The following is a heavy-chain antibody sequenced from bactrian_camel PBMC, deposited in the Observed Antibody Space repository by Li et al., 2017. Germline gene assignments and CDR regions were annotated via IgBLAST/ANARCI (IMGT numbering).Heavy chain of an antibody. V-gene: IGHV3S10*01. Sequence: LVESGGELVQPGGSLRLSCAASGSAVSNLYMAWFRQAPGKEREGVAYLAINGGTDYTYAVAGRFTISRDNAKNTVYLQMNSLEPEDTAVYYCVTSGGSWFHWGQGTQVTVS. D-gene: IGHD6*01. CDR2: LAINGGT. CDR1: GSAVSNLY. CDR3: VTSGGSWFH. J-gene: IGHJ4*01.